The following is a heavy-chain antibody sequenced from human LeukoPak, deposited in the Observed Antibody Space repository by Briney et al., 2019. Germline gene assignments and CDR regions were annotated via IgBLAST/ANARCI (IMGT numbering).Heavy chain of an antibody. D-gene: IGHD7-27*01. CDR1: GFTFRNYW. CDR2: INQHGNEI. V-gene: IGHV3-7*01. J-gene: IGHJ6*02. Sequence: GGSLRLSCAASGFTFRNYWMTWVRQSPGQGLEWVANINQHGNEIHYVDSVKGRFTISRDNAKNSLYLQMNSLRVEDTAVYYCALTATYYYYGMDVWGQGTTVTVSS. CDR3: ALTATYYYYGMDV.